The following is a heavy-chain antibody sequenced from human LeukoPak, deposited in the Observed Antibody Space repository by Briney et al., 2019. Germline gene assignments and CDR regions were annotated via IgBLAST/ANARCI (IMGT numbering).Heavy chain of an antibody. D-gene: IGHD3-22*01. CDR3: ARPLTYYYDSRGRQAFDI. V-gene: IGHV1-18*04. J-gene: IGHJ3*02. Sequence: ASVKVSCKASGYTFTGYYMHWVRQAPGQGLEWMGWISAYNGDTNYAQKFQGRVTMTTDTSTSTAYMELRSLRSDDTAVYYCARPLTYYYDSRGRQAFDIWGRGTMVTVSS. CDR2: ISAYNGDT. CDR1: GYTFTGYY.